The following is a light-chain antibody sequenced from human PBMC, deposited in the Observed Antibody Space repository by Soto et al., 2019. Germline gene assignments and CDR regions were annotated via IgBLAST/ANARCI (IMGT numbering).Light chain of an antibody. CDR3: QEYDSRPFT. CDR1: QSVTTN. Sequence: MVITQSPATLSLSPGERATLSCRASQSVTTNVAWNQQKPGQSPRLLIYSASTRATGIPVTFSGAGSGTEFYLSISSLQSEDVAVYYWQEYDSRPFTFGHGTKVEIK. J-gene: IGKJ1*01. V-gene: IGKV3-15*01. CDR2: SAS.